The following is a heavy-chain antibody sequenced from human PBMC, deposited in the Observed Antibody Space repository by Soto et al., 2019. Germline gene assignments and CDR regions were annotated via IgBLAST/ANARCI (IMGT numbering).Heavy chain of an antibody. J-gene: IGHJ4*02. CDR1: GGSISSSSYY. CDR2: IYYSGST. CDR3: ARDGDGYNY. Sequence: SETLSLTCTVSGGSISSSSYYWGWIRQPPGKGLEWIGCIYYSGSTYYNPSLKSRVTISVDTSKNQFSLKLSSVTAADTAVYYCARDGDGYNYWGQGTLVTVSS. V-gene: IGHV4-39*07. D-gene: IGHD5-12*01.